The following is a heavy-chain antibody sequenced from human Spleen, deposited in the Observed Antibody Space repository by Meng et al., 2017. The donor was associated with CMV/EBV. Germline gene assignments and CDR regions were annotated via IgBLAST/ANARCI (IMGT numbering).Heavy chain of an antibody. Sequence: SCKASCYTFTNCGFRWVRRAPVRGLEWMGWIRTYNGNTQYAEKFQRSVTMTTDTLTHTTYMEVGSLVSDGTAVYSCAGVYDSWCLDSWGQGTLVTVSS. CDR1: CYTFTNCG. CDR2: IRTYNGNT. J-gene: IGHJ4*02. CDR3: AGVYDSWCLDS. V-gene: IGHV1-18*04. D-gene: IGHD6-13*01.